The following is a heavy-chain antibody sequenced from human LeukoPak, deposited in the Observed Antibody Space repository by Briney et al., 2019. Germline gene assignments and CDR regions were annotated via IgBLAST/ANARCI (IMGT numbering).Heavy chain of an antibody. CDR1: GFTFSSNA. D-gene: IGHD2/OR15-2a*01. V-gene: IGHV3-66*01. CDR3: AREGLSTWDYYGMDV. Sequence: PGGSLRLSCAASGFTFSSNAMSWVRQAPGKGLEWVSVVYSGGSTYHADSVKGRFTISRDNSKNTLYLQMNSLRAEDTAVYYCAREGLSTWDYYGMDVWGQGTTVTVSS. CDR2: VYSGGST. J-gene: IGHJ6*02.